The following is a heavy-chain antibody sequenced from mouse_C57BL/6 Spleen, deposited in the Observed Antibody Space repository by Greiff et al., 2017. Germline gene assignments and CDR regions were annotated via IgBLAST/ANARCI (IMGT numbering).Heavy chain of an antibody. CDR2: IWGDGST. J-gene: IGHJ4*01. D-gene: IGHD2-3*01. Sequence: QVQLKESGPGLVAPSPSLSITCTASGFSFTSYGVSWVRQPPGQGLEWLGVIWGDGSTNYHSAPISKLSISKDNSKSQVFLKLNSLQTDDTATYYCASNYGYYDGAMDYWGQGTSVTVSS. V-gene: IGHV2-3*01. CDR3: ASNYGYYDGAMDY. CDR1: GFSFTSYG.